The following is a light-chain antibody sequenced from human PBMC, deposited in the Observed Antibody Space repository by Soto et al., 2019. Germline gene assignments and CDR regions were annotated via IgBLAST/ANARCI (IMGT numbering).Light chain of an antibody. CDR3: QQYGRSPIT. J-gene: IGKJ5*01. Sequence: SPGERVTLSCRASQSVTTRLAWYQHKPGQAPTLLMSGASNRASGVPVRFSGSGSGTDFTLTITRLEPEDFALYYCQQYGRSPITFGLGVRREI. V-gene: IGKV3-20*01. CDR2: GAS. CDR1: QSVTTR.